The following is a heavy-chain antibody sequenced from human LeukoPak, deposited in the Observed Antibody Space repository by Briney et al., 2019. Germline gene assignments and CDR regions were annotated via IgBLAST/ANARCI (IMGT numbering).Heavy chain of an antibody. J-gene: IGHJ4*02. CDR1: GYTFTSYG. CDR3: ATDIVVVPAASPSDY. V-gene: IGHV1-18*01. D-gene: IGHD2-2*01. CDR2: ISAYNGNA. Sequence: ASMKVSCKASGYTFTSYGVSWVRQAPGQGLEWMGWISAYNGNAKYARNLQGRVTMTTDTSTSTAYMELRSLRSDDTAVYYCATDIVVVPAASPSDYWGQGTLVTVSS.